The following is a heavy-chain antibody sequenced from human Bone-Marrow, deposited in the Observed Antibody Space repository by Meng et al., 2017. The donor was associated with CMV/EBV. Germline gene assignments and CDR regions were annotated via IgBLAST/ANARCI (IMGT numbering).Heavy chain of an antibody. CDR2: IYPDGSTT. Sequence: GGSLRLSCAASGFTFSEYTMNWVRQAPGKGLEWVSVIYPDGSTTFYADSVKGRFTTLRANSKNTLYLQMNSLRDGDTAVYYCTKDDNGYTGEGGYWGQGTLVTVSS. CDR1: GFTFSEYT. V-gene: IGHV3-23*03. D-gene: IGHD3-16*01. CDR3: TKDDNGYTGEGGY. J-gene: IGHJ4*02.